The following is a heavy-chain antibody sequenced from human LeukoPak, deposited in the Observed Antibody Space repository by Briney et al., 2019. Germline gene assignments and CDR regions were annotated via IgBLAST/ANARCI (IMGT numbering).Heavy chain of an antibody. Sequence: PSETLSLTCTVSGDSISSYYWSWIRQPPGKGLEWIGYIYYSGSTNYNPSLKSRVTISLDTPKNQFSLKVTSVTAADTAVYYCARDRDFWSGSYYYGMDVWGQGTTVTVS. CDR3: ARDRDFWSGSYYYGMDV. CDR1: GDSISSYY. J-gene: IGHJ6*02. V-gene: IGHV4-59*01. D-gene: IGHD3-3*01. CDR2: IYYSGST.